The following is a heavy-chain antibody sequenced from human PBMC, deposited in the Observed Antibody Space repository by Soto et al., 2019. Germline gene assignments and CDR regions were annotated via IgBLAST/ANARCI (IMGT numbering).Heavy chain of an antibody. D-gene: IGHD3-9*01. CDR1: GYTFTSYG. V-gene: IGHV1-18*01. CDR2: ISAYNGNT. J-gene: IGHJ6*02. CDR3: ARHRTYYDILTGYRHYGMDV. Sequence: QVQLVQSGAEVKKPGASVKVSCKASGYTFTSYGISWVRQAPGQGLEWMGWISAYNGNTNYAQRLQGRATMTPNTSTSTAYMELRSLRSNDTAVYYCARHRTYYDILTGYRHYGMDVWGQGTTVTVSS.